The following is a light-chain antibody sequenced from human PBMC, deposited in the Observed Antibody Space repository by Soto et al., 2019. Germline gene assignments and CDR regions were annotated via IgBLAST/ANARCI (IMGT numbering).Light chain of an antibody. CDR3: QQYGSSPWT. V-gene: IGKV3-20*01. CDR2: GAS. CDR1: QSVSSSY. Sequence: EIVLTQSPGTLSLSPGERATLSCRASQSVSSSYLAWYQQKPGQAPRPPIYGASSRAIGIPDRFSGSGSGTSFSLTISSLETDDLAVYDCQQYGSSPWTFGQGTKVEIK. J-gene: IGKJ1*01.